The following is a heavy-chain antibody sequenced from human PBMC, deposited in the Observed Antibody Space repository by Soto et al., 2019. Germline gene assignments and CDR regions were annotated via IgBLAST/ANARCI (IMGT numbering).Heavy chain of an antibody. J-gene: IGHJ5*01. CDR2: VNPSYGDT. CDR3: ARGSEVASRQLFDF. D-gene: IGHD6-6*01. V-gene: IGHV1-46*01. Sequence: QVQLVQSGAEVRKPGASVRISCKASGYTFTFYYIHWVRQAPGQGLEWMGTVNPSYGDTAYSQKFQGRVTLTRDTSTTTLYMDLSSLRSEDTAVYFCARGSEVASRQLFDFWGQGSLVSVSS. CDR1: GYTFTFYY.